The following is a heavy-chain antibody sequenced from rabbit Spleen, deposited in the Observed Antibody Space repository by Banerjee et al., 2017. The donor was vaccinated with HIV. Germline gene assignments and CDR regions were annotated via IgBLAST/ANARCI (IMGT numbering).Heavy chain of an antibody. CDR3: VRDTWAFNL. D-gene: IGHD3-1*01. J-gene: IGHJ4*01. Sequence: QEQLVESGGDLVKPGASLTLTCKASGLDFSSSYWMCWVRQAPGKGLEWIACINGVTGKAVYASWAKGRFTFSKTSSTTVSLQMNSLTAADTATYFCVRDTWAFNLWGPGTLVTVS. CDR1: GLDFSSSYW. V-gene: IGHV1S45*01. CDR2: INGVTGKA.